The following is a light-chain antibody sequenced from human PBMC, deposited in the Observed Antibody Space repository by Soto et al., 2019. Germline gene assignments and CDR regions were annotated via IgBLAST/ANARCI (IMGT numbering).Light chain of an antibody. J-gene: IGLJ2*01. V-gene: IGLV2-8*01. CDR2: EVN. Sequence: QSALTQPPSASGSPGQSVTISCTGTSSDVGGYNYVSWYQHHPGKAPKLMIYEVNKRPSGVPDRFSGSKSDNTASLTVSGLQAEDEADYYCSSYAGNNNLVFGGGTKLTVL. CDR1: SSDVGGYNY. CDR3: SSYAGNNNLV.